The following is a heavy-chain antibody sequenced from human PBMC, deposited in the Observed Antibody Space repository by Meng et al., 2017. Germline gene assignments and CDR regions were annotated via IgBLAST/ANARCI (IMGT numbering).Heavy chain of an antibody. Sequence: GESLKISCAASGFTFSSYAMHWVRQAPGKGLEWVAVISYDGSNKYYADSVKGRFTISRDNSKNTLYLQMNSLRAEDTAVYYCARGQGGLRGYCSSTSCYLGIYYFDYWGQGTLVTVSS. D-gene: IGHD2-2*01. J-gene: IGHJ4*02. V-gene: IGHV3-30*04. CDR1: GFTFSSYA. CDR2: ISYDGSNK. CDR3: ARGQGGLRGYCSSTSCYLGIYYFDY.